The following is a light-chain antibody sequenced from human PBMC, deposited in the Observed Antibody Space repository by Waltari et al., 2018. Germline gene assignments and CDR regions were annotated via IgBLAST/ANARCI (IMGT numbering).Light chain of an antibody. CDR2: ELS. V-gene: IGLV2-8*01. CDR1: SSAVGGYNY. Sequence: QSALTQPPSASGSPGQSVTISYTGTSSAVGGYNYVSWYQQLPGKAPKLISYELSKRPSGVPDRFSASKSGNTASLTVAGLQAEYEADYYCSSYAGSNSVVFGGGTKLTVL. J-gene: IGLJ2*01. CDR3: SSYAGSNSVV.